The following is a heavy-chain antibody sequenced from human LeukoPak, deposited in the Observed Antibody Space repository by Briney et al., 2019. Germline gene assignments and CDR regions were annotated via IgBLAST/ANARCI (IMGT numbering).Heavy chain of an antibody. CDR2: IYSGGYT. V-gene: IGHV3-53*01. D-gene: IGHD5-12*01. CDR1: GFXISSNY. J-gene: IGHJ4*02. CDR3: AKSPGSSGYYYFDY. Sequence: GGSLRLSCAASGFXISSNYMSWVRQGPGKGLEWVSLIYSGGYTYYADSVQGRFTISRDNSKNTLYLQVNSLRAEDTAVYYCAKSPGSSGYYYFDYWGQGTLVTVSS.